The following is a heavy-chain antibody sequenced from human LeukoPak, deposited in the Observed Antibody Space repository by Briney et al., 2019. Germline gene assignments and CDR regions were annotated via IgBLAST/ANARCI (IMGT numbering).Heavy chain of an antibody. D-gene: IGHD1-26*01. CDR2: IYYAGDT. CDR1: GGPFSSSSYY. CDR3: ATWDSGRYSQIDN. J-gene: IGHJ4*02. V-gene: IGHV4-39*01. Sequence: SEXXSLTCTVSGGPFSSSSYYWGWVRQSPEKGLECIGTIYYAGDTYYNPSRESRLTISVDTSKNQFSLKLRSVTAADTAVYYCATWDSGRYSQIDNWGQGTLVTVSS.